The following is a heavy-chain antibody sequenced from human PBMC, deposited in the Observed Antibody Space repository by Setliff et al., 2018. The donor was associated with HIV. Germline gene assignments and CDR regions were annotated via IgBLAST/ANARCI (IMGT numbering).Heavy chain of an antibody. CDR1: GGSISSSSYY. Sequence: LSLTCTVSGGSISSSSYYWGWIRQPPGKGLEWIGSIYYSGSTYANPSLKSRVTISVDTSKNQFSLNLSSVTAADTAVYYCVGSTIAAAVYYYYYYMDVWGKGTTVTVSS. V-gene: IGHV4-39*01. CDR3: VGSTIAAAVYYYYYYMDV. J-gene: IGHJ6*03. CDR2: IYYSGST. D-gene: IGHD6-13*01.